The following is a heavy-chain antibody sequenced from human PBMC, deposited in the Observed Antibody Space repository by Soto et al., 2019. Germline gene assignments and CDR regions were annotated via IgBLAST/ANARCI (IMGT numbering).Heavy chain of an antibody. Sequence: VASVKVSCKASGGTFSSYAISWVRQAPGQGLEWMGGIIPIFGTANYAQKFQGRVTITADESTSTAYMELSSLRSEDTAVYYCANSVVVGLFDYWGQGTLVTVSS. CDR1: GGTFSSYA. V-gene: IGHV1-69*13. J-gene: IGHJ4*02. CDR3: ANSVVVGLFDY. CDR2: IIPIFGTA. D-gene: IGHD3-22*01.